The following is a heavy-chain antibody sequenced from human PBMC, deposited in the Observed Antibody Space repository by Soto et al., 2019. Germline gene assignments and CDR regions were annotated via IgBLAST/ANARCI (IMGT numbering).Heavy chain of an antibody. Sequence: SVKVSCKASGGTFSSYTISWVRQAPGQGLEWMGRIIPILGIANYAQKFQGRVTITADKSTSTAYMELSSLRSEDTAVYYCARPGQGGATPLDYWGQGTLVTVS. CDR2: IIPILGIA. J-gene: IGHJ4*02. CDR3: ARPGQGGATPLDY. CDR1: GGTFSSYT. D-gene: IGHD3-16*01. V-gene: IGHV1-69*02.